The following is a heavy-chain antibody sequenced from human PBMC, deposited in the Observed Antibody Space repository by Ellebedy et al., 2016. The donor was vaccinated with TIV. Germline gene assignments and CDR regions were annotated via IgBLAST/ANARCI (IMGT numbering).Heavy chain of an antibody. CDR2: NSYSGIT. CDR3: ARGVYTSGWYDY. J-gene: IGHJ4*02. Sequence: MPSETLSLTCTVSGASITSNYWTWIRQPPGKGLEWIGYNSYSGITNHSPSLRGRVTISVDTSKNPFSLNLKVMTAADTGIYYCARGVYTSGWYDYWGQGFPVTVSS. V-gene: IGHV4-59*01. CDR1: GASITSNY. D-gene: IGHD6-19*01.